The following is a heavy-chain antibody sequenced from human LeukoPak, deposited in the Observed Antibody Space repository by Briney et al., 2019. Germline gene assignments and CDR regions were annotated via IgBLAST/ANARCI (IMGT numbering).Heavy chain of an antibody. CDR2: INPNSGGT. CDR3: ARGEWELLLAY. D-gene: IGHD1-26*01. Sequence: ASVKVSCKASGYTFTGYYMPGVRRAPGKGLGWMGRINPNSGGTNYAQKFQGRVTMTRDTSISTAYMELSRLRSDDTAVYYCARGEWELLLAYWGQGTLVTVSS. V-gene: IGHV1-2*06. J-gene: IGHJ4*02. CDR1: GYTFTGYY.